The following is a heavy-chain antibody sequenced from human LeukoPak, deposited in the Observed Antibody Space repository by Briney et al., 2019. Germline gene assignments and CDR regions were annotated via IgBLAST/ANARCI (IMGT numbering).Heavy chain of an antibody. V-gene: IGHV3-7*05. CDR1: GFTFRTYS. CDR3: AREWWYNDY. Sequence: GGSLRLSCAASGFTFRTYSLNWVRQAPGKGLEWVANIKHDGSAKYYVDSVKGRFTISRDNAKNSVDLLINSLRADDTAVYYCAREWWYNDYWGQGTLVTVSS. D-gene: IGHD2-15*01. CDR2: IKHDGSAK. J-gene: IGHJ4*02.